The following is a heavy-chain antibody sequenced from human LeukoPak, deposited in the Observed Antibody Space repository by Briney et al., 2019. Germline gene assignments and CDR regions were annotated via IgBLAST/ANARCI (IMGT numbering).Heavy chain of an antibody. CDR1: GFTFSSYA. Sequence: GGSLRLSCAASGFTFSSYAMSWVRQAPGKGLEWVSAISGSGGSTYYADSVKGRFTVSRDNSKNTLYLQMNSLRADDTAVYYCARDRDYYDSSSLDYWGQGTLVTVSS. CDR3: ARDRDYYDSSSLDY. V-gene: IGHV3-23*01. J-gene: IGHJ4*02. D-gene: IGHD3-22*01. CDR2: ISGSGGST.